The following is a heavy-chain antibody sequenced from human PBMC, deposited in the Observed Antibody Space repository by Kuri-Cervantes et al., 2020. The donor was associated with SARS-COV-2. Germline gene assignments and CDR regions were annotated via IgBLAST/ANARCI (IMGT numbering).Heavy chain of an antibody. J-gene: IGHJ6*02. CDR1: GYPFTNFG. CDR2: ISTYSGDT. D-gene: IGHD1-7*01. Sequence: SVKVSCKASGYPFTNFGISWVRQAPGRGLEWMGWISTYSGDTIYPQKIQGRVTMTTDTSTSTAYMDLRGLRSDDTAVYYCARDSATGTRWGDLNGMDVWGQGTTVTVSS. V-gene: IGHV1-18*01. CDR3: ARDSATGTRWGDLNGMDV.